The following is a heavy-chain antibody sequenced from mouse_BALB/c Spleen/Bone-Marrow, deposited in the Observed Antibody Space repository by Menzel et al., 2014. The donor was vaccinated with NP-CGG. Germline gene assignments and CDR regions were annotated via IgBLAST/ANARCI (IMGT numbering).Heavy chain of an antibody. CDR1: GFTFXSFG. J-gene: IGHJ4*01. Sequence: EVQGVESGGGLVQPGGSRKLSCAASGFTFXSFGMHWVRQAPEKGLEWVAYISTGSSTIYYADTVKGRFTISRDNPKNTLFLQMTSLRSEDTAMYYCARSDGAMDYRGQGTSVTVSS. D-gene: IGHD2-3*01. CDR3: ARSDGAMDY. V-gene: IGHV5-17*02. CDR2: ISTGSSTI.